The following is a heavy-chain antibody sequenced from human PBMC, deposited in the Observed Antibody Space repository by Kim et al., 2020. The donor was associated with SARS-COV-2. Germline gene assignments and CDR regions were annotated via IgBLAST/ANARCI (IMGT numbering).Heavy chain of an antibody. V-gene: IGHV3-13*04. D-gene: IGHD6-13*01. CDR1: GFTFSSYD. J-gene: IGHJ4*02. CDR2: IGTAGDT. CDR3: ARAAPGQQLVY. Sequence: GGSLRLSCAASGFTFSSYDMHWVRQATGKGLEWVSAIGTAGDTYYPGSVKGRFTISRENAKNSLYLQMNSLRAGDTAVYYCARAAPGQQLVYWGQGALVTVSS.